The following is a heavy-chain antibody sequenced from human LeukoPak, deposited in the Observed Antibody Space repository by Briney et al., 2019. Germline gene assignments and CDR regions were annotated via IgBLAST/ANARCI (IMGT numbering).Heavy chain of an antibody. CDR2: INHSGST. CDR1: GGSFSGYY. D-gene: IGHD3-10*01. V-gene: IGHV4-34*01. J-gene: IGHJ4*02. CDR3: ARDHGSGSPDDY. Sequence: SETVSHTCAVYGGSFSGYYWSWIRQSPGKGLEWIGEINHSGSTNYNPSLKSRVTISVDTSKNQFSLKLSSVTAADTAVYYCARDHGSGSPDDYWGQGTLVTVSS.